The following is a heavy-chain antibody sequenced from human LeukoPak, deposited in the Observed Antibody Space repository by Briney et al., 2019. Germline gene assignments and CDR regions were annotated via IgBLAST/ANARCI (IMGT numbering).Heavy chain of an antibody. CDR3: AKRSSNNIVVVVAATYYFDY. Sequence: AGGSLRLSCAASGFTFSSYAMSWVRQAPGKGLEWVSAISGSGGSTYYADSVKGRFTISRDNSKNTLYLQMNSLRAEDTAVYYCAKRSSNNIVVVVAATYYFDYWGQGTLVTVSS. V-gene: IGHV3-23*01. CDR2: ISGSGGST. J-gene: IGHJ4*02. D-gene: IGHD2-15*01. CDR1: GFTFSSYA.